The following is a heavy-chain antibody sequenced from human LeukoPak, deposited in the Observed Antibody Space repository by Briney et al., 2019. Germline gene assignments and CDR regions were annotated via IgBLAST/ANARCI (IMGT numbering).Heavy chain of an antibody. Sequence: GTSLRLSCAASGFTFRNYGMHWVRQAPGKGLEWVSVIYSGGSTYYADSVKGRFTISRDNAKNSLYLQMNSLRAEDTAVYYCARKHGGLWNDYWGQGTLVTVSS. V-gene: IGHV3-NL1*01. CDR2: IYSGGST. CDR1: GFTFRNYG. D-gene: IGHD5-18*01. CDR3: ARKHGGLWNDY. J-gene: IGHJ4*02.